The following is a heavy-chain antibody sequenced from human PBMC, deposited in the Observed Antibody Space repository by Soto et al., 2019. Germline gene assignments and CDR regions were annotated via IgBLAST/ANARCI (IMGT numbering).Heavy chain of an antibody. CDR2: ISYDGSNK. CDR3: AKDRDYGATPRVFYMDV. CDR1: GFTFSSYG. V-gene: IGHV3-30*18. Sequence: QVQLVESGGGVVQPGRSLRLSCAASGFTFSSYGMHWVRQAPGKGLEWVAVISYDGSNKYYADSVKGRFTISRDNSKNTLYLQMNSLRAEDTAVYYCAKDRDYGATPRVFYMDVWGKGTTVTVSS. D-gene: IGHD4-17*01. J-gene: IGHJ6*03.